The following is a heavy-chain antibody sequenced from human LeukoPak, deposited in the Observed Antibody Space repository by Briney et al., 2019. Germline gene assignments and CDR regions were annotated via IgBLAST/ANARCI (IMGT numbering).Heavy chain of an antibody. D-gene: IGHD3-22*01. Sequence: GRSLRLSCAASGFTFDDYAMHWVRQAPGKGLEWVSGISWNSGSIGYADSVKGRFTISRDNAKNSLYLQMNSLRAEDTAVYYCARETYDSSGYYTDYWGQGTLVTVSS. CDR1: GFTFDDYA. V-gene: IGHV3-9*01. CDR3: ARETYDSSGYYTDY. CDR2: ISWNSGSI. J-gene: IGHJ4*02.